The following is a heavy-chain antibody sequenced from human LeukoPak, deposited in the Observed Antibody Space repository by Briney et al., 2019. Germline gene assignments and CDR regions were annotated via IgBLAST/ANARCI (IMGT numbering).Heavy chain of an antibody. Sequence: PGGSLRLSCAASGFTFSSYSMNWVRQAPGKGLEWVSYISSSSSTIYYADSVKGRFTISRDNAKNSLYLQMNSLRAEDTAVYYCARENRVAAAPFDYWGQGTLVTVSS. J-gene: IGHJ4*02. CDR3: ARENRVAAAPFDY. D-gene: IGHD6-13*01. CDR2: ISSSSSTI. V-gene: IGHV3-48*01. CDR1: GFTFSSYS.